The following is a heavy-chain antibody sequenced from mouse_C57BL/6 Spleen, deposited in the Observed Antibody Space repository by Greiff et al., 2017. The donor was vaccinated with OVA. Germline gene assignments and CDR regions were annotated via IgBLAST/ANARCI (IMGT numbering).Heavy chain of an antibody. Sequence: QVQLQQPGAELVKPGASVKLSCKASGYTFTIYWMHWVKQRPGQGLEWIGMIHPNSGSTNYNEKFKSKATLTVDKSSSTAYMQLSSLTSEDSAVYYCARRRDYDVFAYWGQGTLVTVSA. CDR2: IHPNSGST. CDR1: GYTFTIYW. CDR3: ARRRDYDVFAY. V-gene: IGHV1-64*01. J-gene: IGHJ3*01. D-gene: IGHD2-4*01.